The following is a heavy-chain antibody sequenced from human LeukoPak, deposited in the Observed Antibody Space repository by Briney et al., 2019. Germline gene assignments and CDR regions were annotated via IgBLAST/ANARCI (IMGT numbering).Heavy chain of an antibody. D-gene: IGHD3-3*01. CDR3: PRIKGHEFWSGYIDY. Sequence: SDTLSLTCAVSGGSISSSNWWRWVRQPPVKRLAWIGEIYESGSTNYNPPLKSRVTISIDKSKNQCSLKLSSLTAADTAVYYWPRIKGHEFWSGYIDYWGEGALVTVSP. CDR1: GGSISSSNW. CDR2: IYESGST. J-gene: IGHJ4*02. V-gene: IGHV4-4*02.